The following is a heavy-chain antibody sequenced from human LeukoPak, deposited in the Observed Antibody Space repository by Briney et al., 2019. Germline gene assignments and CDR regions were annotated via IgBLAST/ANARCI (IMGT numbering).Heavy chain of an antibody. CDR3: ARDLQGATIFGVVIMDRWFDP. Sequence: KPSEALSLTCTVSGGSISSSSYYWGWIRQPPGKGLEWIGSIYYSGSTYYNPSLKSRVTISVDTSKNQFSLKLSSVTAADTAVYYCARDLQGATIFGVVIMDRWFDPWGQGTLVTVSS. J-gene: IGHJ5*02. CDR1: GGSISSSSYY. CDR2: IYYSGST. D-gene: IGHD3-3*01. V-gene: IGHV4-39*07.